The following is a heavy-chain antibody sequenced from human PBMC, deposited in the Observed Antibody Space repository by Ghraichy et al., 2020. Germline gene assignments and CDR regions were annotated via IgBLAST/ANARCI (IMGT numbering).Heavy chain of an antibody. V-gene: IGHV3-48*02. J-gene: IGHJ3*02. CDR1: GFTFSAYS. D-gene: IGHD1-26*01. Sequence: GGSLRLSCAASGFTFSAYSMTWVRQAPGEGLEWVSYISGSSSTIYYADSVRGRFTISRDNAKNTLYLQMNSLRDEDTAVYYCARDLLVEWDLLRYTFDIWRQGTKVTVSS. CDR2: ISGSSSTI. CDR3: ARDLLVEWDLLRYTFDI.